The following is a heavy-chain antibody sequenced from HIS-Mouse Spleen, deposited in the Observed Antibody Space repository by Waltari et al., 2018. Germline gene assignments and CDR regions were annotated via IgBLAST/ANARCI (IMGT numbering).Heavy chain of an antibody. V-gene: IGHV1-8*01. CDR2: RNANSGKT. CDR3: ARGSSSGSYWYYYYGMDV. Sequence: QVQLVQSGAEVKKPGASVKVSCKASGYTFTSYDINWVRQATGQGLEWMGWRNANSGKTGNAQKCQGRVTMTRNTSISTAYMELSSLRSEDTAVYYCARGSSSGSYWYYYYGMDVWGQGTTVTVSS. J-gene: IGHJ6*02. CDR1: GYTFTSYD. D-gene: IGHD1-26*01.